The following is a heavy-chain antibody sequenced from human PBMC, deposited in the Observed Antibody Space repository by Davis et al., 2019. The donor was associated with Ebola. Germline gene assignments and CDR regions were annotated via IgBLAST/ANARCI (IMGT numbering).Heavy chain of an antibody. D-gene: IGHD6-13*01. Sequence: MPSETLSLTCAVYGGSFSGYYWSWIRQPPGKGLEWIGSIYYSGSTYYNPSLKSRVTISVDTSKNQFSLKLSSVTAADTAVYYCARRRSSSWYGDNWFDPWGQGTLVTVSS. J-gene: IGHJ5*02. CDR1: GGSFSGYY. CDR2: IYYSGST. CDR3: ARRRSSSWYGDNWFDP. V-gene: IGHV4-34*01.